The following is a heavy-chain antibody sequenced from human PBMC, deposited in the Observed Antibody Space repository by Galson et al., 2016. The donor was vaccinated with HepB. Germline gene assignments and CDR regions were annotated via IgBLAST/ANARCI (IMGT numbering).Heavy chain of an antibody. CDR1: GFTISHYW. CDR2: IKEDGSEK. Sequence: SLRLSCAASGFTISHYWMSWVRQAPGKGLEWVANIKEDGSEKYYVDFVKDRFTLSRDNAKNSLYLQLNSLKVEDTAVYYCARALVGAPNWFDPWGQGTQGTVSS. J-gene: IGHJ5*02. D-gene: IGHD1-26*01. V-gene: IGHV3-7*03. CDR3: ARALVGAPNWFDP.